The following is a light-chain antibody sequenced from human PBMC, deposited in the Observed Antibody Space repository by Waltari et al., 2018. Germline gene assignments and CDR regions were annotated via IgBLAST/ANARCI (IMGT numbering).Light chain of an antibody. CDR2: DDN. CDR3: YSKDTDGGSQGK. Sequence: YDLTQPPSVSVSPGQTAAITCSGDGLPKQYTFWYQQKSGPAPVLVMYDDNKRPSGIPGRVSGSSAGTVATLTLTGAQVDDEADYYCYSKDTDGGSQGKIGGGTKLTVL. J-gene: IGLJ2*01. V-gene: IGLV3-10*01. CDR1: GLPKQY.